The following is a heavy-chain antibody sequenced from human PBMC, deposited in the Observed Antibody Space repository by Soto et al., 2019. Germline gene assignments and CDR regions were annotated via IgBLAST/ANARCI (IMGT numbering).Heavy chain of an antibody. D-gene: IGHD3-3*01. J-gene: IGHJ6*03. V-gene: IGHV3-64*01. Sequence: GGSLRLSCAASGFTFSSYAMHWVRQAPGKGLEYVSAISSNGGSTYYANSVKGRFTISRDNSKNTLYLQMGSLRAEDMAVYYCARVVGDYDFWSGYYTDYYYYYMDVWGKGTTVTVSS. CDR3: ARVVGDYDFWSGYYTDYYYYYMDV. CDR2: ISSNGGST. CDR1: GFTFSSYA.